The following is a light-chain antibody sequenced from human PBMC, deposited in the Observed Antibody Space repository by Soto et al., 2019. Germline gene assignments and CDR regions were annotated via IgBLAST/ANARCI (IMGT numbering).Light chain of an antibody. CDR1: SSNVGRNT. Sequence: QSVLTQPPSASGTPGQRVNISSSGSSSNVGRNTVNWYQQFPGTAPKLLSYSNNQRPSGVPDRFSGSKSGTSASLAISGLQSEDEADYYCAAWDDRLNGVVFGGGTKLTVL. J-gene: IGLJ2*01. V-gene: IGLV1-44*01. CDR2: SNN. CDR3: AAWDDRLNGVV.